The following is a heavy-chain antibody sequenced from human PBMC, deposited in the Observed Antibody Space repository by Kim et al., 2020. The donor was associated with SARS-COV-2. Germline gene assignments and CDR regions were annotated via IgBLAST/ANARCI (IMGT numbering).Heavy chain of an antibody. V-gene: IGHV1-69*13. Sequence: SVKVSCKASGGTFSSYAISWVRQAPGQGLEWMGGIIPIFGTANYTQKFQGRVTITADESTSTAYMELSSLRSEDTAVYYCARWASGTYSSGWYRWFDPWGQGTLVTVSS. CDR2: IIPIFGTA. CDR3: ARWASGTYSSGWYRWFDP. CDR1: GGTFSSYA. J-gene: IGHJ5*02. D-gene: IGHD6-19*01.